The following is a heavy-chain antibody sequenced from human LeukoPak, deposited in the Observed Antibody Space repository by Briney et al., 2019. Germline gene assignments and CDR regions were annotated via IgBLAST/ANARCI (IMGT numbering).Heavy chain of an antibody. CDR2: IGSSGGST. CDR1: GFTFSSAA. V-gene: IGHV3-23*01. D-gene: IGHD5-24*01. CDR3: AKDIQLST. Sequence: PGGSLRLSCAASGFTFSSAAMTWVRQAPGKGLEWVSLIGSSGGSTYYADSVKGRFTISRDNSKNTLSLQMNSLRVEDTAIYCCAKDIQLSTWGLGTMVTVSS. J-gene: IGHJ3*01.